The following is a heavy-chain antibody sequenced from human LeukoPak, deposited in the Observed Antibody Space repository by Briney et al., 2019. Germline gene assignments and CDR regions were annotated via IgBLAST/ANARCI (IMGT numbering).Heavy chain of an antibody. D-gene: IGHD6-13*01. V-gene: IGHV1-2*06. CDR1: GYTFTGYY. Sequence: ASVKVSCKASGYTFTGYYVHWVRQAPGQGLEWMGRINPNSGGTNYAQKFQGRVTMTRDTSISTAYMELSRLRSDDTAVYYCARGGNIAAAQILRGNYFDYWGQGTLVTVSS. CDR3: ARGGNIAAAQILRGNYFDY. CDR2: INPNSGGT. J-gene: IGHJ4*02.